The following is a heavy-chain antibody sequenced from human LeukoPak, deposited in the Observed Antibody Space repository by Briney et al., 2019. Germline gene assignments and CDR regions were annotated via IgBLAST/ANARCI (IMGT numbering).Heavy chain of an antibody. CDR3: ARGKAAPSNLYYYYYGMDV. CDR2: IYSGGST. V-gene: IGHV3-53*01. D-gene: IGHD6-13*01. Sequence: GGSLRLSCAASGFTVSSNYMSWVRQAPGKGLEWVSVIYSGGSTYYADSVKGRFTISRDNSKNTLYLQMNSLRAEDTAVYYCARGKAAPSNLYYYYYGMDVWGQGTTVTVSS. CDR1: GFTVSSNY. J-gene: IGHJ6*02.